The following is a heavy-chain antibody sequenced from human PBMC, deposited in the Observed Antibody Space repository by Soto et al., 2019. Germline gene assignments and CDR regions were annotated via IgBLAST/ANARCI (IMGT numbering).Heavy chain of an antibody. Sequence: SVKVSCKASGGTFSSYAISWVQQAPGQGLEWMGGIIPIFGTANYAQKFQGRVTITADESTSTAYMELSSLRSEDTAVYYCASSSIFGVVKRYYYGMDVWGQGTTVTVSS. CDR2: IIPIFGTA. J-gene: IGHJ6*02. CDR1: GGTFSSYA. V-gene: IGHV1-69*13. D-gene: IGHD3-3*01. CDR3: ASSSIFGVVKRYYYGMDV.